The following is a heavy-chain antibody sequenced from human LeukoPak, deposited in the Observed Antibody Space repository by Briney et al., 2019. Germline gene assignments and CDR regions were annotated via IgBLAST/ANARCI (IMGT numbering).Heavy chain of an antibody. CDR3: ARRAGAYSHPYDY. CDR2: IKEDGSEK. V-gene: IGHV3-7*03. J-gene: IGHJ4*02. CDR1: GFTFSSYW. D-gene: IGHD4/OR15-4a*01. Sequence: GGSLRLSCAASGFTFSSYWMSWVRQAPGKGLEWVANIKEDGSEKYYVDSVKGRFTISRDNSKNTLYLQMNSLRAEDTAVYYCARRAGAYSHPYDYWGQGTLVTVSS.